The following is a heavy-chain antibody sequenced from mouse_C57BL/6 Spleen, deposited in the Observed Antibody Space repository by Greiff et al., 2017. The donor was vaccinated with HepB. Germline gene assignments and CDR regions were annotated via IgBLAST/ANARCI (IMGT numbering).Heavy chain of an antibody. CDR3: AREKGDGYYVEAMDY. V-gene: IGHV3-6*01. D-gene: IGHD2-3*01. CDR2: ISYDGSN. J-gene: IGHJ4*01. CDR1: GYSITSGYY. Sequence: VQLQQSGPGLVKPSQSLSLTCSVTGYSITSGYYWNWIRQFPGNKLEWMGYISYDGSNNYNPSLKNRISITRDTSKNQFFLKLNSVTTEDTATYYCAREKGDGYYVEAMDYWGQGTSVTVSS.